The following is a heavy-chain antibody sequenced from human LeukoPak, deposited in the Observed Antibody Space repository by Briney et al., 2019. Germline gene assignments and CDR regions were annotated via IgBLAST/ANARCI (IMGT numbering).Heavy chain of an antibody. CDR1: GGSISSSSYY. J-gene: IGHJ4*02. D-gene: IGHD5/OR15-5a*01. CDR2: IYYSGGT. CDR3: ASLKGIVSVFDY. Sequence: SETLSLTCTVSGGSISSSSYYWGWIRQPPGKGLEWIGSIYYSGGTYYNPSLKSRVTISVDTSKNQFSLKLSSVTAADTAVYYCASLKGIVSVFDYWGQGTLVTVSS. V-gene: IGHV4-39*01.